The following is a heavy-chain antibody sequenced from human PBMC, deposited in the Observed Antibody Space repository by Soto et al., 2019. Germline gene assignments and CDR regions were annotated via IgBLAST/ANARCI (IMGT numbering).Heavy chain of an antibody. Sequence: SVKVSCKSSGDTFSSYAIIWVRQAPGQGLEWMGGIIPMLGTPSYAQKFQDRVTITADKFTSTAYMELSGLRSEDTAVYYCAKEKSRYDRSGYYRPDYWGQGTLVTVSS. CDR3: AKEKSRYDRSGYYRPDY. V-gene: IGHV1-69*10. CDR1: GDTFSSYA. D-gene: IGHD3-22*01. CDR2: IIPMLGTP. J-gene: IGHJ4*02.